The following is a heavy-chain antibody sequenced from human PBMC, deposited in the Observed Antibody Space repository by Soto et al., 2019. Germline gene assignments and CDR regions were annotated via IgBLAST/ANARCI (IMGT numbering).Heavy chain of an antibody. CDR2: ISTTSTTI. D-gene: IGHD5-12*01. V-gene: IGHV3-48*01. Sequence: GGSLRLPCAVSGFTFSSYSMNRVRQAQGKALEWLSYISTTSTTIYYADSVKRRFTISRDNVENSLYLQMNGLRVDDTAVYYCARGRPVDFWGQGTLVTVS. J-gene: IGHJ4*02. CDR1: GFTFSSYS. CDR3: ARGRPVDF.